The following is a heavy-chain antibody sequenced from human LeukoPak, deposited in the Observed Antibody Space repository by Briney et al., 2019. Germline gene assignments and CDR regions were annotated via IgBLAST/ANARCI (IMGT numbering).Heavy chain of an antibody. J-gene: IGHJ4*02. D-gene: IGHD3-22*01. CDR3: AHSFAGGYYYDRPLDY. Sequence: SGPTLVNPTQTLTLTCTFSGFSLSTSGVGVGWIRQPPGKALEWLALIYWNDDKRYSPSLKSRLTITKDTSKNQVVLTMTNMDPVDTATYYCAHSFAGGYYYDRPLDYWGQGTLVTVSS. V-gene: IGHV2-5*01. CDR2: IYWNDDK. CDR1: GFSLSTSGVG.